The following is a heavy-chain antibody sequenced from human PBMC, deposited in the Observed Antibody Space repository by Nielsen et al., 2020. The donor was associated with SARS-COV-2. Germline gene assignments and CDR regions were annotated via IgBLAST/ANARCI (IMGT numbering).Heavy chain of an antibody. CDR1: EFTFGFYA. CDR3: AGDGGGGYDIREGFDY. D-gene: IGHD3-9*01. CDR2: ITGSGGST. Sequence: GESLKISCAASEFTFGFYAMAWVRQAPGKGLEWVSTITGSGGSTYYADSVKGRFTISRDNSNNTLFLQMNSLRAEDTAIYYCAGDGGGGYDIREGFDYWGQGTLVTVSS. V-gene: IGHV3-23*01. J-gene: IGHJ4*02.